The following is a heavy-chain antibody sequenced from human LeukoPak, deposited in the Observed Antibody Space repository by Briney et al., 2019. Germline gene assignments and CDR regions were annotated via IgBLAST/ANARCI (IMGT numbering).Heavy chain of an antibody. Sequence: ASETLSLTCTVSGGSIINYYWSWIRQPPGKGLEWIGYVYYTGSTSYNPSLKSRVTISVDTSKNQFSLKLSSVTAADTAVYYCARVQIGYSYGLFDYWGQGTLVTVSS. V-gene: IGHV4-59*01. CDR2: VYYTGST. CDR1: GGSIINYY. J-gene: IGHJ4*02. D-gene: IGHD5-18*01. CDR3: ARVQIGYSYGLFDY.